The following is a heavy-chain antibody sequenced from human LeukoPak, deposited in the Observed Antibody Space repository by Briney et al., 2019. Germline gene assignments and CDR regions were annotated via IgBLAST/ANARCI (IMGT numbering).Heavy chain of an antibody. J-gene: IGHJ5*02. CDR1: XYXXXGYY. CDR3: ARDLCSSTSCLNHPYNWFDP. CDR2: INPNSGGT. Sequence: GASVXXXXXXXXYXXXGYYIHWXRQAPGQGLEWMGWINPNSGGTNYAQKFQGRVTMTRDTSTSTAYMELSRLRSDDTAVYYCARDLCSSTSCLNHPYNWFDPWGQGTLVTVSS. D-gene: IGHD2-2*01. V-gene: IGHV1-2*02.